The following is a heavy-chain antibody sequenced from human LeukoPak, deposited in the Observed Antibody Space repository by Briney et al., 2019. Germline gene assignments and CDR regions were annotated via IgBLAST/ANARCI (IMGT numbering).Heavy chain of an antibody. CDR3: ARESSSLV. CDR2: IYYSGST. D-gene: IGHD6-6*01. V-gene: IGHV4-59*12. CDR1: GGSIYSYY. J-gene: IGHJ4*02. Sequence: SETLSLTCTVSGGSIYSYYWSWIRQPPGKGLEWIGYIYYSGSTNYNPSLKSRVTMSVDTSKNQFSLNLSSVTAADTAVYYCARESSSLVWGQGTLVTVSS.